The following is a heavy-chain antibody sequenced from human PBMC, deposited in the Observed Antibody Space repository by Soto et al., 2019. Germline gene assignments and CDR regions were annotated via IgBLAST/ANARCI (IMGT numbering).Heavy chain of an antibody. V-gene: IGHV1-18*01. D-gene: IGHD3-16*01. CDR1: GYTFTSYG. Sequence: QVQLVQSGAEVKKPGASVKVSCKASGYTFTSYGISWVRQAPGQGLEWMGWISAYNGNTNYAQKLQGRVTMTTDTSTSTASMELRSLRSDDTAVYYCARGHVLLNLYYYYYGMDVWGQGTTVTVSS. J-gene: IGHJ6*02. CDR2: ISAYNGNT. CDR3: ARGHVLLNLYYYYYGMDV.